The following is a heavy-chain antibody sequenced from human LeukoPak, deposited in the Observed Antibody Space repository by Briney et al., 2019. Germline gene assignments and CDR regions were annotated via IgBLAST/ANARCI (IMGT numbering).Heavy chain of an antibody. CDR1: GDPISTSSYY. Sequence: SETLSLTCTVSGDPISTSSYYWGWIRQPPGKGLEWLGSIYYSGSTYYNPSLKSRVTIPVDTSKNQFSLNLYSVTAADTAVFYCARSYYYDYRQIDYWGQGTLVTVSS. V-gene: IGHV4-39*01. CDR2: IYYSGST. J-gene: IGHJ4*02. CDR3: ARSYYYDYRQIDY. D-gene: IGHD3-22*01.